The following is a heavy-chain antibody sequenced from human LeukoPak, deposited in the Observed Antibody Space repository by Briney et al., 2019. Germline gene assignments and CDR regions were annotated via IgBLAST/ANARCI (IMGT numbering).Heavy chain of an antibody. CDR1: GGSISSGDYY. CDR2: IYYSGST. D-gene: IGHD3-10*01. J-gene: IGHJ3*02. CDR3: ARPHSGSDAFDI. Sequence: PSQTLSLTCTVSGGSISSGDYYWSWIRQPPGKGLEWIGYIYYSGSTYYNPSLKSRVTISVDTSKNQFSLKLSSVTAADTAVYYCARPHSGSDAFDIWGQGTMVTVSS. V-gene: IGHV4-30-4*01.